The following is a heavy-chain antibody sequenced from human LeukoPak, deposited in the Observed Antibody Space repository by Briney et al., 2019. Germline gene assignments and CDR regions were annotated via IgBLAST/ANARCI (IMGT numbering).Heavy chain of an antibody. CDR3: ARTEGTVAYDS. D-gene: IGHD4-23*01. CDR1: GFTFNNHW. J-gene: IGHJ5*01. Sequence: GGSLRLSCAASGFTFNNHWMHWVRQAPGKGLVWVSRVNNDGSGTTYADSVKGRFTISRDNAKNTLYLQMNSLRAEDTAVYYCARTEGTVAYDSWGQGTLVTVSS. V-gene: IGHV3-74*01. CDR2: VNNDGSGT.